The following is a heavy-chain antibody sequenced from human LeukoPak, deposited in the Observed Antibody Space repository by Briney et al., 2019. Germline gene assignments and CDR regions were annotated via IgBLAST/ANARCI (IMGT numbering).Heavy chain of an antibody. CDR1: GLTGSHNY. CDR3: IVFGDSNH. Sequence: GGSLRLSCAASGLTGSHNYVSWVRQAPGKGLEWVSAIHTSGDTCYADSVKGRFTISRDTSKNTLYLRINSLRVEDTAVYYCIVFGDSNHWGQGTLVTVSS. J-gene: IGHJ5*02. D-gene: IGHD4-17*01. V-gene: IGHV3-53*01. CDR2: IHTSGDT.